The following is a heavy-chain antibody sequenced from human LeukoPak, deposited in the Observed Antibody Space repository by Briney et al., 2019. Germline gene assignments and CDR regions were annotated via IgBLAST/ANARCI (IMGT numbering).Heavy chain of an antibody. V-gene: IGHV4-59*08. Sequence: SETLSLTCALYGGSFTYYYWIWIRQPPGKGLEWIGYIYYTGSTNYNPSLKSRVTISVDTSKNQFSLKLSSVTAADTAVYYCARHGAGRGGYFDYWGQGTLVTVSS. CDR1: GGSFTYYY. CDR2: IYYTGST. CDR3: ARHGAGRGGYFDY. J-gene: IGHJ4*02. D-gene: IGHD6-13*01.